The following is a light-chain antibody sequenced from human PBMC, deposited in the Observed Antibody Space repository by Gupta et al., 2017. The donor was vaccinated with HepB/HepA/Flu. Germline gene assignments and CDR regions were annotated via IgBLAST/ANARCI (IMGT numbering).Light chain of an antibody. CDR3: QQFHYRVS. J-gene: IGKJ4*01. V-gene: IGKV1-33*01. Sequence: DIQMTQSPSSLSASVGDRVTITCQASQDIKNSLNWYQQKPGKAPNLLISDASILETGVTSRFSGGGSGTHFTFTISSLQPEDIATYYCQQFHYRVSFGGGTKVEIK. CDR2: DAS. CDR1: QDIKNS.